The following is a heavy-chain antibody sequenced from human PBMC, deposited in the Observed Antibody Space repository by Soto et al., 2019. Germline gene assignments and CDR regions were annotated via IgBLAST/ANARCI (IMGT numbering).Heavy chain of an antibody. J-gene: IGHJ6*02. CDR2: IHYSGSV. CDR1: GGSISSDHYH. CDR3: VREDDGGDRDYYGLDV. Sequence: QVQLQESGPGLVRPSQTLSLTCTVSGGSISSDHYHWTWIRQTPGKGLEWIGYIHYSGSVYYNPSLQSRVTMSVDTSKTLFSLKLSSVTAADTAVYVCVREDDGGDRDYYGLDVWGQGTTVTVSS. D-gene: IGHD4-17*01. V-gene: IGHV4-30-4*01.